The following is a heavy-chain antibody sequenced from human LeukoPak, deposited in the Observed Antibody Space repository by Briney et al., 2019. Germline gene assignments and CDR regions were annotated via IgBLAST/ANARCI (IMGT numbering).Heavy chain of an antibody. CDR1: GFTFSGYA. D-gene: IGHD3-16*02. CDR3: ASNDYVWGSYREGDNWFDP. CDR2: ISSSSSYI. J-gene: IGHJ5*02. V-gene: IGHV3-21*01. Sequence: GSLRLSCVASGFTFSGYAMSWVRQAPGKGLEWVSSISSSSSYIYYADSVKGRFTISRDNAKNSLYLQMNSLRAEDTAVYYCASNDYVWGSYREGDNWFDPWGQGTLVTVSS.